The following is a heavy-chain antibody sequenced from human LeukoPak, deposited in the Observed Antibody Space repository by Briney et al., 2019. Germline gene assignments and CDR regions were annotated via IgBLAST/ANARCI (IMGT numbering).Heavy chain of an antibody. J-gene: IGHJ4*02. Sequence: GGSLRLSCAASGFTFSNYWMHWVRQAPGKGLVWVSRINSDGSSRNYADSVKGRFTISRDNAKNTLYLQMNSLRAEDTAVYYCASASSHRIAAGGDYWGQGTLVTVSS. D-gene: IGHD6-13*01. CDR2: INSDGSSR. CDR3: ASASSHRIAAGGDY. V-gene: IGHV3-74*01. CDR1: GFTFSNYW.